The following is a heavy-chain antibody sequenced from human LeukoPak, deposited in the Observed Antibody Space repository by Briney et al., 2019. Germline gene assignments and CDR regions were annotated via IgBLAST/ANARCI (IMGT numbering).Heavy chain of an antibody. CDR3: ARGAFTMPASDAFDI. CDR2: IKQDGSEK. J-gene: IGHJ3*02. Sequence: GGSLRLSCAASGFTFSSYWMSWVRQAPGKGLEWVANIKQDGSEKYYVDSVKGRFTISRDNAKNTLYLQMNSLRAEDTAVYYCARGAFTMPASDAFDIWGQGTMVTVSS. CDR1: GFTFSSYW. D-gene: IGHD3-10*01. V-gene: IGHV3-7*01.